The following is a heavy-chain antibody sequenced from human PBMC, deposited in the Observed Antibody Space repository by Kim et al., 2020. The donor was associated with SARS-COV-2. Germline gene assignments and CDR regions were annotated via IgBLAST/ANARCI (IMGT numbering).Heavy chain of an antibody. V-gene: IGHV3-23*01. Sequence: GGSLRLSCAASGFTFSSYAMSWVRQAPGKGLEWVSAISGSGGSTYYADSVKGRFTISRDNSKNTLYLQMNSLRAEDTAVYYCAKGQGGKFEWLPYYYFDYWGQGTLVTVSS. D-gene: IGHD5-12*01. J-gene: IGHJ4*02. CDR3: AKGQGGKFEWLPYYYFDY. CDR2: ISGSGGST. CDR1: GFTFSSYA.